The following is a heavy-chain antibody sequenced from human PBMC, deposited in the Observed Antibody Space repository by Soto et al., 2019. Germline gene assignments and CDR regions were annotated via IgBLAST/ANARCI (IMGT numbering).Heavy chain of an antibody. CDR2: ISSSSYI. Sequence: GGSLRLSCAASGFTFSSYSMNWVRQAPGKGLEWVSSISSSSYIYYADSVKGRFTISRDNAKNSLYLQMNSLRAEDTAVYYCARDLRGYDILTGPSGMDVWGQGTTVTVSS. CDR3: ARDLRGYDILTGPSGMDV. V-gene: IGHV3-21*01. J-gene: IGHJ6*02. D-gene: IGHD3-9*01. CDR1: GFTFSSYS.